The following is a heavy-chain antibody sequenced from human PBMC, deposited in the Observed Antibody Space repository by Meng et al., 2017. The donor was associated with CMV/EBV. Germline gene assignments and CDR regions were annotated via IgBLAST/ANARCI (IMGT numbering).Heavy chain of an antibody. CDR3: ARDPRMYYFDY. J-gene: IGHJ4*02. D-gene: IGHD1-14*01. CDR1: GFTFSSYS. Sequence: GESLKISCAASGFTFSSYSMNWVRQAPGKGLEWVSPISSSSSYIYYADSVKGRFTISRDNAKNSLYLQMNSLRAEDTAVYYCARDPRMYYFDYWGQGTLVTVSS. CDR2: ISSSSSYI. V-gene: IGHV3-21*01.